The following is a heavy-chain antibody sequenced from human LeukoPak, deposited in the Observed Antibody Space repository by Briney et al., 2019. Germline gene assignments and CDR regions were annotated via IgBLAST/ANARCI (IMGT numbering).Heavy chain of an antibody. J-gene: IGHJ4*02. V-gene: IGHV3-74*01. Sequence: PGGSLRLSCAASGFTFSDYWMHWVRQAPGKGLVWVSQTNTDGTITDYADSAKGRFTISRDNAKNSLYLQMNSLRAEDTAVYYCARGEGGYYQIIDYWGQGTLVTVSS. CDR3: ARGEGGYYQIIDY. CDR2: TNTDGTIT. CDR1: GFTFSDYW. D-gene: IGHD3-22*01.